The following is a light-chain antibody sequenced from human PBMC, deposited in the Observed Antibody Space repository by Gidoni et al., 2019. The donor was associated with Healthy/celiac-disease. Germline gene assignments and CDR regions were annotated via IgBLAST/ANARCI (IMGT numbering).Light chain of an antibody. CDR3: QQYNSYPYT. J-gene: IGKJ2*01. V-gene: IGKV1-5*03. CDR2: KAS. CDR1: QSISSW. Sequence: DIQMTQSHSTLSASVGDRVTITCRASQSISSWLAWYQQKPGKAPKLLIYKASSLESGVPSRFSGSGSGTEFTLTISSLQPDDFATYYCQQYNSYPYTFGQXTKLEIK.